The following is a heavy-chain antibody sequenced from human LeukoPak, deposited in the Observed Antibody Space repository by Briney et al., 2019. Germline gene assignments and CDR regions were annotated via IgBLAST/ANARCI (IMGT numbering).Heavy chain of an antibody. CDR1: GFTFSSYS. V-gene: IGHV3-21*01. CDR3: ARETGGIAARPYFDY. CDR2: ISTSSSYI. Sequence: GGSLRLSCAASGFTFSSYSMNWVRQAPGKGLEWVSSISTSSSYIYYADSVKGRFTISRDNAKNSLYLQMNSLRAEDTAVYYCARETGGIAARPYFDYWGQGTLVTVSS. D-gene: IGHD6-6*01. J-gene: IGHJ4*02.